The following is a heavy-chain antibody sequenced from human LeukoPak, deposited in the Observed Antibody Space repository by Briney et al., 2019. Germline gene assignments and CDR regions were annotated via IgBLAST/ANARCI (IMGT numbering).Heavy chain of an antibody. V-gene: IGHV1-2*06. Sequence: ASVMVSCKASGYSFTAYYIHWVRQAPGQGLEWMGRINPNSGGTNFAQKFQGRVTVTRNTSITTVYMELSRLISGDTAVYYCARGWLAETTVVTPYNYWGQGTLVTVSS. CDR2: INPNSGGT. J-gene: IGHJ4*02. CDR1: GYSFTAYY. D-gene: IGHD2-21*02. CDR3: ARGWLAETTVVTPYNY.